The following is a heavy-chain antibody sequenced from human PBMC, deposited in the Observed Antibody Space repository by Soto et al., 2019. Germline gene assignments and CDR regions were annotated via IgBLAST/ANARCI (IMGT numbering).Heavy chain of an antibody. Sequence: EVQLLESGGGLVQPGGSLRLPCEVSGFTLTSYGMNWVRQAPDKGLEWVSTIGRGGDTYYADSVKGRFTISRDNSKNTLFLQMNSLRAEDTALYFCAKDGTTTGIHYYAMDVWGQGTTVTVSS. CDR1: GFTLTSYG. V-gene: IGHV3-23*01. CDR3: AKDGTTTGIHYYAMDV. CDR2: IGRGGDT. D-gene: IGHD1-1*01. J-gene: IGHJ6*02.